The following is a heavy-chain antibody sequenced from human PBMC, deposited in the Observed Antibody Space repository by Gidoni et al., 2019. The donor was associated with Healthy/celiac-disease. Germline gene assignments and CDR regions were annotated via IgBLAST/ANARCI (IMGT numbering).Heavy chain of an antibody. J-gene: IGHJ3*02. CDR1: GFTFSSYA. D-gene: IGHD3-22*01. CDR2: ISYDGSNK. CDR3: ARDRVVVVIDGEDAFDI. Sequence: QVQLVESGGGVVQPGRSLRLPCAASGFTFSSYAMHGVRQAPGKGLEWVAVISYDGSNKYYADSVKGRFTISRDNSKNTLYLQMNSLRAEDTAVYYCARDRVVVVIDGEDAFDIWGQGTMVTVSS. V-gene: IGHV3-30-3*01.